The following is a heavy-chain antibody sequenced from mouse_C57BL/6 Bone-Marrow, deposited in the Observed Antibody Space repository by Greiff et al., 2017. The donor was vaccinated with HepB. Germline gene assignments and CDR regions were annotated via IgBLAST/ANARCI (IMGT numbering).Heavy chain of an antibody. J-gene: IGHJ3*01. D-gene: IGHD1-2*01. V-gene: IGHV5-12*01. CDR2: ISNGGGST. CDR1: GFTFSDYY. CDR3: ARGHYYGWFAY. Sequence: EVMLVESGGGLVQPGGSLKLSCAASGFTFSDYYMYWVRQTPEKRLEWVAYISNGGGSTYYPDTVKGRFTISRDNAKNTLYLQMSRLKSEDTAMYYCARGHYYGWFAYWGQGTLVTVSA.